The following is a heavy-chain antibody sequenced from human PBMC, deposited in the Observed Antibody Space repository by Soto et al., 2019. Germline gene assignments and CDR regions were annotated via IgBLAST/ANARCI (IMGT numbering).Heavy chain of an antibody. CDR2: INHSGST. CDR3: ARVFYDPSPDYYYYYMDV. D-gene: IGHD3-22*01. J-gene: IGHJ6*03. CDR1: GGSFSGYY. V-gene: IGHV4-34*01. Sequence: SETLSLTCAVYGGSFSGYYWSWIRQPPGKGLEWIGEINHSGSTNYNPSLKSRVTISVDTSKNQFSLKLSSVTAADTAVYYCARVFYDPSPDYYYYYMDVWGKGTTVTVSS.